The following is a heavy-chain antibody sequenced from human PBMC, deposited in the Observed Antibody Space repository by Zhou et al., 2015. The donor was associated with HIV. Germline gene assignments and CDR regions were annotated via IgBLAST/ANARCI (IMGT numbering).Heavy chain of an antibody. CDR1: GYTFTSYD. Sequence: QVQLVQSGAEVKKPGASVKVSCKASGYTFTSYDINWVRQATGQGLEWMGWMNPNSGNTGYAQKFQGRVTMTRNTSISTAYMELSSLRSEDTAVYYCVPLDCSGGSCKKSGFQHWGQGTLVTVSS. CDR3: VPLDCSGGSCKKSGFQH. CDR2: MNPNSGNT. J-gene: IGHJ1*01. D-gene: IGHD2-15*01. V-gene: IGHV1-8*01.